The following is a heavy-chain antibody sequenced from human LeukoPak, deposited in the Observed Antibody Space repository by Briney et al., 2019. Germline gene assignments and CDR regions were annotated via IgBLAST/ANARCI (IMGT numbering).Heavy chain of an antibody. CDR2: IKQDGSEK. V-gene: IGHV3-7*03. J-gene: IGHJ4*02. Sequence: GGSLRLSCAASGFTFSSYWLSWVRQAPGKGLECVANIKQDGSEKYYIDSVKGRFTISRDNAKSSLYLQMDSLRAEDTAVYYCAKDRSTTVSNTLGYFDYWGQGTLVTVSS. CDR3: AKDRSTTVSNTLGYFDY. CDR1: GFTFSSYW. D-gene: IGHD4-11*01.